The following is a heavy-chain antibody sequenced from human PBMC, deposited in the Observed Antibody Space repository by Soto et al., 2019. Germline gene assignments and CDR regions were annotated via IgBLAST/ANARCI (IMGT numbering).Heavy chain of an antibody. J-gene: IGHJ4*02. D-gene: IGHD3-22*01. Sequence: QVQLVQSGAEVKKPGASVKVSCKASGYTFTSYAMHWVRQAPGQRLEWMGWINAGNGNTKYSQKFQGRVTITRDTSASTAYMELSSLRSEDTAVYYCARAKILGLIVLTYWGQGTLVTVSS. CDR1: GYTFTSYA. V-gene: IGHV1-3*01. CDR3: ARAKILGLIVLTY. CDR2: INAGNGNT.